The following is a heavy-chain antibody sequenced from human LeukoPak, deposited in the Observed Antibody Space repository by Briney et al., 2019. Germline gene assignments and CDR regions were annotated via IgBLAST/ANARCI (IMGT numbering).Heavy chain of an antibody. Sequence: KSSETLSLTCTVSGGSVSSSTYYWGWIRQPPGKGLEWIGSVYYTGSTYYNPSLESRVTMSADTSTNHFSLKLSSVTAADTAVYYCARFSNRSSHYGMDVWGQGTTVTVSS. CDR3: ARFSNRSSHYGMDV. CDR1: GGSVSSSTYY. CDR2: VYYTGST. D-gene: IGHD2/OR15-2a*01. V-gene: IGHV4-39*02. J-gene: IGHJ6*02.